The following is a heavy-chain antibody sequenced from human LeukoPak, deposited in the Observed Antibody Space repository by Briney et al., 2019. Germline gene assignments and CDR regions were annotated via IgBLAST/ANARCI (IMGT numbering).Heavy chain of an antibody. J-gene: IGHJ4*02. CDR2: INNDGSST. CDR1: GFTFSNYW. CDR3: ARKTGIDY. Sequence: GGSLRLSCAASGFTFSNYWVHWVRQAPGKGLAWVSRINNDGSSTTYADSVKGRSTISRGNAKNTLYLQMDSLRPEDTAVYYCARKTGIDYWGQGTLVTVSS. V-gene: IGHV3-74*01. D-gene: IGHD1-1*01.